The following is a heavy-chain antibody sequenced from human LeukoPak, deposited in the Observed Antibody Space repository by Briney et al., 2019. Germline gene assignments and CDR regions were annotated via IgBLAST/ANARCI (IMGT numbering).Heavy chain of an antibody. Sequence: SETLSLTCTVSGGSISSSSNYWVWIRQPTGKGLEWIGSIYHSGSTYYNPSLKSRVTTSVDTSKTQFSLRLSSVTAADTAVYYCARVDIGSGSYYRYYYYMDVWGKGTTVTVSS. CDR3: ARVDIGSGSYYRYYYYMDV. D-gene: IGHD3-10*01. CDR1: GGSISSSSNY. V-gene: IGHV4-39*07. CDR2: IYHSGST. J-gene: IGHJ6*03.